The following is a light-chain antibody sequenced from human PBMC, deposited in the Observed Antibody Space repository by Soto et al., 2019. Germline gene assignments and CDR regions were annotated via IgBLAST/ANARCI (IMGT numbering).Light chain of an antibody. CDR2: GNT. CDR1: SSNIGADYE. CDR3: QSYDNTLKGCV. V-gene: IGLV1-40*01. Sequence: HSELTQAPSVSGVPGQRVIISCTGGSSNIGADYEVHWYQQLPGTAPKLLIYGNTNRPSGVPDRFSGSKSGSSASLAITGLRAEDEAEYYCQSYDNTLKGCVFGTGTKVTVL. J-gene: IGLJ1*01.